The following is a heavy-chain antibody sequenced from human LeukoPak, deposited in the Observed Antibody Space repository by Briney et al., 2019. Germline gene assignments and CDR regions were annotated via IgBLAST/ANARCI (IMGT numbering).Heavy chain of an antibody. CDR3: ARGQPPSYYDMDV. J-gene: IGHJ6*02. V-gene: IGHV3-23*01. CDR1: GFTSSTYA. D-gene: IGHD6-13*01. Sequence: GGSLRLSCAASGFTSSTYAMGWVRQAPGKGLEWVSTISGSGGSTYYADSLKGRFTISRDNSKNTLYLQMSSLRAEDTALYYCARGQPPSYYDMDVWGQGTTVTVSS. CDR2: ISGSGGST.